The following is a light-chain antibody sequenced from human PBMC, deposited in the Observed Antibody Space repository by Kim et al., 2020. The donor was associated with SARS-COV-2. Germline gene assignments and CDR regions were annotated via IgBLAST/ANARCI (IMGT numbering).Light chain of an antibody. Sequence: SPGERATLSCRASQSVSRNYLAWYQQKRGQAPRLLIFGASNRATGVPDRFSGSGSGTDFTLTISRLEPEDFAVYLCQQSGSSPWTFGQGTKVDIK. CDR1: QSVSRNY. J-gene: IGKJ1*01. CDR3: QQSGSSPWT. V-gene: IGKV3-20*01. CDR2: GAS.